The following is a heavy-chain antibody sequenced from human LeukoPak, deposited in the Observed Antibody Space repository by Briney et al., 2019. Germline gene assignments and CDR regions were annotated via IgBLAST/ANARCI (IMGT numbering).Heavy chain of an antibody. CDR1: GFTFSSYS. D-gene: IGHD3-22*01. Sequence: GGSLRLSCAASGFTFSSYSMNWVRQAPGKGLEWVSSISSSSSYIYYADSVKGRFTISRDNAKNSLYPQMNSLRAEDTAVYYCAKDSARYYYDSSGLFSWGQGTLVTVSS. CDR2: ISSSSSYI. CDR3: AKDSARYYYDSSGLFS. J-gene: IGHJ4*02. V-gene: IGHV3-21*01.